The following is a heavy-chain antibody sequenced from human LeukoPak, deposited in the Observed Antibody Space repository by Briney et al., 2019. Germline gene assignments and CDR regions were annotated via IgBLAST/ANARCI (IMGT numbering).Heavy chain of an antibody. D-gene: IGHD1-7*01. V-gene: IGHV3-72*01. CDR2: SRNKANSYST. Sequence: GGSLRLSCAPSGFTFSVYFMEWVRHAPGKGLEWVVHSRNKANSYSTEYDASVKGRYTISRDDSKNSLFLQMNSLKTEVTVVYYCVSRIIGTAVHWGQGTLVTVSS. CDR3: VSRIIGTAVH. CDR1: GFTFSVYF. J-gene: IGHJ4*02.